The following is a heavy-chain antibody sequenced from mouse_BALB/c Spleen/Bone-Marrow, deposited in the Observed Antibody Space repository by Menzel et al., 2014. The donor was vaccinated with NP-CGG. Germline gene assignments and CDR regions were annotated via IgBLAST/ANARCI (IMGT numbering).Heavy chain of an antibody. Sequence: VQVVESGAELVRPGASVKLSCKTSGYIFTSYWIHWVKQRSGQGLEWIARIYPGTGSTYYNEKFKGKATLTADKSSSTAYMQLSSLKSEDSAVYFGARFAITTAHFDYWGQGTTLTVSS. CDR2: IYPGTGST. J-gene: IGHJ2*01. D-gene: IGHD1-2*01. CDR3: ARFAITTAHFDY. CDR1: GYIFTSYW. V-gene: IGHV1S132*01.